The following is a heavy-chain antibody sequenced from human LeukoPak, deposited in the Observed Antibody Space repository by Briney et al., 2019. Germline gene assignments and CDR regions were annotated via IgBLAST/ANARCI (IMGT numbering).Heavy chain of an antibody. CDR2: INPTSGGT. Sequence: ASVKVSCKASGYTFTGYYMHWVRQAPGQGLEWMGWINPTSGGTKYAQKFQGRATMTRDTSISTAYMELSRLISDDTAVYYCARQRAYTGDNWFDPWGQGTLVTVSS. D-gene: IGHD3-16*01. V-gene: IGHV1-2*02. J-gene: IGHJ5*02. CDR3: ARQRAYTGDNWFDP. CDR1: GYTFTGYY.